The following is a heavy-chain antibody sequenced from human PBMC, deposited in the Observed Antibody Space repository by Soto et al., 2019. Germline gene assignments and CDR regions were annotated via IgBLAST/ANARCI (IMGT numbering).Heavy chain of an antibody. J-gene: IGHJ5*02. CDR3: AKEYSSPAAWFDP. CDR2: MNSSSGGT. D-gene: IGHD6-19*01. Sequence: QVQLVQSGAEVKKPGASVRVSCKASGYTFTDYYIHWVRQAPGQGLEWMGWMNSSSGGTNYAQKFQGRVTMTRDTSISTAYLELSSLTSDDTAVYYCAKEYSSPAAWFDPWGQGTLVTVSS. V-gene: IGHV1-2*02. CDR1: GYTFTDYY.